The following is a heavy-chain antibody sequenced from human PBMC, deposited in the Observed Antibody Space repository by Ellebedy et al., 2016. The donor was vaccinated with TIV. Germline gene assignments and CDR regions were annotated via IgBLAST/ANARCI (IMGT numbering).Heavy chain of an antibody. CDR1: GGSVSTTKYY. D-gene: IGHD3-9*01. J-gene: IGHJ4*02. Sequence: MPSETLSLTCGVSGGSVSTTKYYWAWIRQPPGKGLEWIGSVYYSGSPYYNPSFKSRVTLSADTSKNQFSLNLSTVSAADTGVYYCARIDPWQPIDDWGQGILVTVSS. CDR3: ARIDPWQPIDD. CDR2: VYYSGSP. V-gene: IGHV4-39*01.